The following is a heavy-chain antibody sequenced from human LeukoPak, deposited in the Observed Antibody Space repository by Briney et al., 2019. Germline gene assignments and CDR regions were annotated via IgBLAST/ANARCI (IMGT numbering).Heavy chain of an antibody. J-gene: IGHJ1*01. CDR2: IYTSGST. CDR1: GGSISSSSYY. Sequence: SETLSLTCTVSGGSISSSSYYWGWIRQPPGKGLEWIGSIYTSGSTNYNPSLKSRVTISVDTSKNQSSLKLSSVTAADTAVYYCARGRRLYYYDSSGYSRAEYFQHWGQGTLVTVSS. V-gene: IGHV4-39*07. D-gene: IGHD3-22*01. CDR3: ARGRRLYYYDSSGYSRAEYFQH.